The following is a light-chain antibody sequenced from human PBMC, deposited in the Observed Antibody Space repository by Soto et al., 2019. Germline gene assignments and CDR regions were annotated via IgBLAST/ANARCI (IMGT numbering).Light chain of an antibody. Sequence: QSALTQPASVSGSPGQSITISCTGTSSDVGSYNLVSWYQQHPGKAPKLMIYEGSKRPSGVSNRLSGSKSGNTASLTISGIQADDEADYYCCSYAGSSTVVFGGGTKLTVL. CDR3: CSYAGSSTVV. J-gene: IGLJ2*01. CDR2: EGS. CDR1: SSDVGSYNL. V-gene: IGLV2-23*01.